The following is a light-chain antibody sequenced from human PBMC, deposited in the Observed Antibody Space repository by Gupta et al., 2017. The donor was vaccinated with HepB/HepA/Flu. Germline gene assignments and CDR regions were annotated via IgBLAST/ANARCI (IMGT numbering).Light chain of an antibody. CDR2: GAS. V-gene: IGKV3-15*01. CDR1: QFISTN. CDR3: QQYNLWPYT. J-gene: IGKJ2*01. Sequence: EVVMTQSPATLSVSPGERATLSCRASQFISTNFSWYQQKLGQAPRLLIYGASTRATGIPARFSGSGSGTDFTLTISSLQSEDFAVYYCQQYNLWPYTFGQGTKLEIK.